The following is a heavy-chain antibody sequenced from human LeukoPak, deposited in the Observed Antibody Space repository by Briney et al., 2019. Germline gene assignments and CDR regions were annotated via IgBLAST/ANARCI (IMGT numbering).Heavy chain of an antibody. V-gene: IGHV3-7*01. D-gene: IGHD3-3*01. CDR1: GFTFSGKW. CDR2: IKQDGSER. J-gene: IGHJ4*02. Sequence: PGGSLRLSCAASGFTFSGKWMSWVRQAPGKGLEWVANIKQDGSERYYIDSVEGRFTISRDNAKNSLYLQMNSLRAEDTAIYYRARYDFWSGYSFDYWGQGTLVTVSS. CDR3: ARYDFWSGYSFDY.